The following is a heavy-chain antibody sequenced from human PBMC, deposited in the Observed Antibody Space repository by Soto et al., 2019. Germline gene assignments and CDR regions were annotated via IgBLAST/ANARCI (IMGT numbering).Heavy chain of an antibody. CDR2: ISGSGGST. Sequence: EVQLLESGGGLVQPGGSLRLSCAASGFTFSSYAMSWVRQAPGKGLEWVSAISGSGGSTYYADSVKGRYTLSRDNSKNPLYLPMTSLRASDTAVYYCAKMEQWLLRGWFYPWGQGTLVTVAS. CDR3: AKMEQWLLRGWFYP. J-gene: IGHJ5*02. CDR1: GFTFSSYA. D-gene: IGHD3-22*01. V-gene: IGHV3-23*01.